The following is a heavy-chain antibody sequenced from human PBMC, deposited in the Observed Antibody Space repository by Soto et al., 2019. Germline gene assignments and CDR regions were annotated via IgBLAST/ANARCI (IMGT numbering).Heavy chain of an antibody. Sequence: SETLSLTCTVSGGSISRYYWSWIRQPPGKGLEWIGYMYNTGSTIYNPSLKSRVTISVDTSKNQFSLKLNSVTAADTAVYYCARDKGPWGQGIQVT. V-gene: IGHV4-59*01. CDR3: ARDKGP. CDR2: MYNTGST. J-gene: IGHJ5*02. CDR1: GGSISRYY.